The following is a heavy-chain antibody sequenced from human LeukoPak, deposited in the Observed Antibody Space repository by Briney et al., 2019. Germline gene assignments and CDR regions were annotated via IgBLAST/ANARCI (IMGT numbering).Heavy chain of an antibody. D-gene: IGHD3-10*01. J-gene: IGHJ4*02. CDR3: ASKSGLWFGELSRFDY. CDR2: ISGSGGST. Sequence: GESLRLSCAASGFTFSSYAMSWVRQAPGKGLEWVSAISGSGGSTYYADSVKGRFTISRDNSKNTLYLQMNSLRAEDTAVYYCASKSGLWFGELSRFDYWGQGTLVTVSS. V-gene: IGHV3-23*01. CDR1: GFTFSSYA.